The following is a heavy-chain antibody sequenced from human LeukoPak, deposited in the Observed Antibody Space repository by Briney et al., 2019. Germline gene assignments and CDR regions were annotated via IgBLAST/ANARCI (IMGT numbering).Heavy chain of an antibody. CDR2: INQDGSQK. D-gene: IGHD6-13*01. V-gene: IGHV3-7*01. CDR1: GFTVSSNY. J-gene: IGHJ4*02. Sequence: PGGSLRLSCVASGFTVSSNYMSWVRQAPGKGLEWVANINQDGSQKYYMDSVKGRFTISRDNAKNSLYLQMNSLRAEDTALYCARDIVAPGICFDYWGLGTLVTVSS. CDR3: ARDIVAPGICFDY.